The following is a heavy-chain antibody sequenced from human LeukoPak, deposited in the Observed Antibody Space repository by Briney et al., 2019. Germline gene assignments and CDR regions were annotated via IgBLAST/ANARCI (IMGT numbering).Heavy chain of an antibody. Sequence: SETLSLTCAVYDGSFSGYFWSWIRQPPGKGLEWIGEINHSGSTNYNPSLKSRVTISVDTSKNQFSLKLSSVTAADTAMYYCARRWGRLGFGYWGQGTLVTASS. D-gene: IGHD6-19*01. CDR3: ARRWGRLGFGY. CDR1: DGSFSGYF. CDR2: INHSGST. V-gene: IGHV4-34*01. J-gene: IGHJ4*02.